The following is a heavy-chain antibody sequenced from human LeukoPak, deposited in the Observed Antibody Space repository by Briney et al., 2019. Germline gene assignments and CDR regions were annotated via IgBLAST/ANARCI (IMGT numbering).Heavy chain of an antibody. CDR1: GFAFRSYD. D-gene: IGHD1-26*01. Sequence: PGGSLRLSCAVSGFAFRSYDMHWVRQAPGKGLEWVAVISYDGSNKYYADSVKGRFTISRDNSKNTLYLQMNSLRAEDTAVYCCARDVVSGSYTFDYWGQGTLVTVSS. CDR3: ARDVVSGSYTFDY. CDR2: ISYDGSNK. J-gene: IGHJ4*02. V-gene: IGHV3-30*04.